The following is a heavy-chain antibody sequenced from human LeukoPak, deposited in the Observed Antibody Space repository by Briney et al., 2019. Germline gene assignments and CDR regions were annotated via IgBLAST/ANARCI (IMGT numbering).Heavy chain of an antibody. D-gene: IGHD3-10*01. Sequence: SETLSLTCAVYGXSFSGYYGSWIRQPPGKGLEWIGEVNHSGSTNYNPSLKSRVTISVDTSKNQFSLKLSSVTAADTAVYYCARGRPVLLWFGEPSNWFDPWGQGTLVTVSS. CDR1: GXSFSGYY. V-gene: IGHV4-34*01. CDR3: ARGRPVLLWFGEPSNWFDP. J-gene: IGHJ5*02. CDR2: VNHSGST.